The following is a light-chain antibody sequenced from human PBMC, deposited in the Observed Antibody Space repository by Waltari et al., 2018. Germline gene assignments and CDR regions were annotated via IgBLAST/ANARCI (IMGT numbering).Light chain of an antibody. CDR3: QQYYSTPPA. V-gene: IGKV4-1*01. CDR1: QSVLYSSNNKNY. CDR2: WAS. Sequence: DIVMTQSPDSLAVSLGERATINCKSSQSVLYSSNNKNYLAWYQQKPGQPPKLLIYWASPRASGAPHRSSGGGSGTYFHRTISSLQAEDVAVYYCQQYYSTPPAFGQGTKVEIK. J-gene: IGKJ1*01.